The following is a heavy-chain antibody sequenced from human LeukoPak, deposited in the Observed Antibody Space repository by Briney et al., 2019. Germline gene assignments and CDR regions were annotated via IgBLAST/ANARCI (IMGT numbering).Heavy chain of an antibody. D-gene: IGHD6-19*01. V-gene: IGHV1-46*01. J-gene: IGHJ4*02. Sequence: GSVTVSCKASGYTFTSYYMHWVRQAPGQGLEGMGIINPSGGSTSYAQKFQGRVTMTRYTSTSTVYMELSSLRSEDTAVYYCARGTGIAVAGMGDYWGQGTLVTVSS. CDR2: INPSGGST. CDR3: ARGTGIAVAGMGDY. CDR1: GYTFTSYY.